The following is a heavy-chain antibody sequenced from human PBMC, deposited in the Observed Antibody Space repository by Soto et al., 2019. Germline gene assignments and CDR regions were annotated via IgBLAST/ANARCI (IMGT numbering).Heavy chain of an antibody. V-gene: IGHV3-30-3*01. J-gene: IGHJ6*02. CDR1: GFTFSNNA. Sequence: QVQLVESGGGVVQPGRSPRLSCAASGFTFSNNAMDWVRQAPGKGLEWVAVISYDGSNKYIAESVKGRFTISRDNSKNARFLQINCLRAEDTDIYYCARGTTTCDFSAMDVWRQGTTVSFSS. D-gene: IGHD1-1*01. CDR2: ISYDGSNK. CDR3: ARGTTTCDFSAMDV.